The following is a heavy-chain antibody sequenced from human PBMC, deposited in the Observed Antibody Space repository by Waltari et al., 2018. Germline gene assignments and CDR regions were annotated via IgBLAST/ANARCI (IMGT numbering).Heavy chain of an antibody. Sequence: EVQLLESGGGLAQPGGSLRLSGQASGFTSVTQPINWVRQAPGKGLEWVSSISVSDATYYADSVKGRFTISRDYSDNTVYLQMDSLRADDTAVYFCANPFYNWDDPLHSWGQGTPVTVSS. D-gene: IGHD1-20*01. J-gene: IGHJ1*01. CDR1: GFTSVTQP. CDR2: ISVSDAT. V-gene: IGHV3-23*01. CDR3: ANPFYNWDDPLHS.